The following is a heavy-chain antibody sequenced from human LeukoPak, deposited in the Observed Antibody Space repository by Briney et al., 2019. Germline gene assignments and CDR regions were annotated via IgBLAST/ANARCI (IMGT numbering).Heavy chain of an antibody. Sequence: GGSLRLSCAASGFTFSSYSMNWVRQAPGKGLEWVSSISSSSSYIYHADSVKGRFTISRDNAKNSLYLQMNSLRAEDTAVYYCARGAYGSGSYYNVGWFDPWGQGTLVTVSS. CDR1: GFTFSSYS. CDR3: ARGAYGSGSYYNVGWFDP. CDR2: ISSSSSYI. D-gene: IGHD3-10*01. J-gene: IGHJ5*02. V-gene: IGHV3-21*01.